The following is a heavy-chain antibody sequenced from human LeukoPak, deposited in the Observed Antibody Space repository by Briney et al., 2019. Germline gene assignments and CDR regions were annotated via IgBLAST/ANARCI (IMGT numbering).Heavy chain of an antibody. CDR3: AKTGPTFGLYYYYYYMDV. J-gene: IGHJ6*03. Sequence: GGSLRLSCAASGFTFSSYEMNWVRQAPGKGLEWVSYISSSGSTIYYADSVKGRFTISRDNAKNSLYLQMNSLRAEDTAVYYCAKTGPTFGLYYYYYYMDVWGKGTTVTVSS. V-gene: IGHV3-48*03. D-gene: IGHD3-10*01. CDR1: GFTFSSYE. CDR2: ISSSGSTI.